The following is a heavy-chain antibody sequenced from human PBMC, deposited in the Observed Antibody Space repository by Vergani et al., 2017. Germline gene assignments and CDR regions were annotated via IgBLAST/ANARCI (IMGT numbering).Heavy chain of an antibody. CDR3: ARDSYYYAGRGMDV. Sequence: QVQLQESGPGLVKPSETLSLTCTVSGGSVSSGSYYWSWIRQPPGKGLEWIGYIYYSGSTNYNPSLKSRVTISVDTSKNQFSLKLSSVTAADTAVYYCARDSYYYAGRGMDVWGQGTTVTVSS. V-gene: IGHV4-61*01. CDR2: IYYSGST. D-gene: IGHD3-10*01. CDR1: GGSVSSGSYY. J-gene: IGHJ6*02.